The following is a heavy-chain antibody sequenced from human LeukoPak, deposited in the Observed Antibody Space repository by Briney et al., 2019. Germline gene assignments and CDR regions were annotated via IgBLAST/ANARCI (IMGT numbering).Heavy chain of an antibody. CDR2: INHSGST. Sequence: SETLSLTCAVYGGSFSGYYWSWLRQPPGKGLEWIGEINHSGSTNYNPSLKSRVTISVDTSKNQFSLKLSSVTAADTAVYYCASRIAAAGTGGVIWFDPWGQGTLVTVSS. CDR1: GGSFSGYY. D-gene: IGHD6-13*01. V-gene: IGHV4-34*01. J-gene: IGHJ5*02. CDR3: ASRIAAAGTGGVIWFDP.